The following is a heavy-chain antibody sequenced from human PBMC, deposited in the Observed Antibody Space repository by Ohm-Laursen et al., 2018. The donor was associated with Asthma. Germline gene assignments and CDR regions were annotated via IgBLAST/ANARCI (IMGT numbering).Heavy chain of an antibody. CDR2: IKPDGTEN. V-gene: IGHV3-7*01. CDR3: ARDIYYDSSGSSDY. J-gene: IGHJ4*02. CDR1: GFTFNNYW. D-gene: IGHD3-22*01. Sequence: SLRLSCAASGFTFNNYWMTWARQAPGKGLEWVANIKPDGTENAYLDSVRGRFTISKDNAKNSLYLQMNSLRAEDTAVYYCARDIYYDSSGSSDYWGQGTLVTVSS.